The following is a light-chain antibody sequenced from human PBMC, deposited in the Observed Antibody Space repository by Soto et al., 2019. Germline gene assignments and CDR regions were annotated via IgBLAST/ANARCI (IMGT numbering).Light chain of an antibody. CDR2: EVT. CDR3: QSYDSSLTGSI. V-gene: IGLV2-8*01. Sequence: QSVLTQPPSASGSPGQSLTISCTGTSSDVGFYNFVSWYQQRPGKAPKLVIYEVTKRPSGVPDRFSGSKSGSTASLTVSGLQADDEADYYCQSYDSSLTGSIFGTGTKLTVL. J-gene: IGLJ1*01. CDR1: SSDVGFYNF.